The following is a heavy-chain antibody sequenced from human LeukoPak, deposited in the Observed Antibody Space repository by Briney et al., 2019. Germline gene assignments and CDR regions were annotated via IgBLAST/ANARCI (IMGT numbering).Heavy chain of an antibody. J-gene: IGHJ4*02. CDR1: GFTFSSYV. Sequence: GGSLRLSCAASGFTFSSYVMSWVRQAPGKGLEWVSGISGSGGSTYYADSVKGRFTISRDNSKNTLYLQMNSLRAEDTAVYYCAKPEYYDFWSGYYTHWGQGTLVTVSS. V-gene: IGHV3-23*01. D-gene: IGHD3-3*01. CDR2: ISGSGGST. CDR3: AKPEYYDFWSGYYTH.